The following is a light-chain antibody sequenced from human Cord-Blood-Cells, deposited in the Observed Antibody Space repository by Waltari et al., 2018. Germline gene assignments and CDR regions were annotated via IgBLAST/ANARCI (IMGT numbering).Light chain of an antibody. CDR1: QSVSSSY. J-gene: IGKJ1*01. CDR3: QQYGSSPT. V-gene: IGKV3-20*01. Sequence: EIVLTQSPGTLSLSPGERATLSCRASQSVSSSYLAWYQPKPVQAPRLLSYGASSRATGIPDRFSGSGSGTDFTLTISRLEPEDFAVYYCQQYGSSPTFGQGTKVEIK. CDR2: GAS.